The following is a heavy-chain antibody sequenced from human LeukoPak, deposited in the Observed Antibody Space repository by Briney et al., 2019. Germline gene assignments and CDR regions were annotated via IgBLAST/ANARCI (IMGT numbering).Heavy chain of an antibody. CDR3: ARDLVVVVTAISYHAFDI. J-gene: IGHJ3*02. D-gene: IGHD2-21*02. CDR2: INPSGGST. V-gene: IGHV1-46*01. Sequence: GASVEVSCKASGYTFTSYYMHWVRQAPGQGLEWMGIINPSGGSTSYAQKFQGRVTMTRDTSTSTVYMELSSLRSEDTAVYYCARDLVVVVTAISYHAFDIWGQGTMVTVSS. CDR1: GYTFTSYY.